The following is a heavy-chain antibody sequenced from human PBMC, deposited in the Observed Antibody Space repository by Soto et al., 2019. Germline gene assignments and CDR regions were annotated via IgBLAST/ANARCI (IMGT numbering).Heavy chain of an antibody. J-gene: IGHJ6*02. CDR3: AKGDCSSSTCRMDV. V-gene: IGHV3-23*01. CDR1: GFTFSTYA. Sequence: EVQVLESGGGLVQPGGSLRLSCAASGFTFSTYAMSWVRQAPGKGLEWVSGISGSGGSTNYAISVKGRFPISRDNSKNTLYLQMNSLRAEDTAVYYCAKGDCSSSTCRMDVWGQGTTVSVSS. CDR2: ISGSGGST. D-gene: IGHD2-2*01.